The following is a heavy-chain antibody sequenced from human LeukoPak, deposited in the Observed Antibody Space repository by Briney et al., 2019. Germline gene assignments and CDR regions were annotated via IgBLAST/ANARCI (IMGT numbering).Heavy chain of an antibody. J-gene: IGHJ4*02. Sequence: ASVKVSFKASGYTFTGYYMHWVRQAPGQGLEWMAWINPNSGGTNYAQKVQGRVTITADESTSTAYMELSSLRSEDTAVYYCARRHYYDSSGYFDYWGQGTLVTVSS. CDR1: GYTFTGYY. CDR2: INPNSGGT. D-gene: IGHD3-22*01. V-gene: IGHV1-2*02. CDR3: ARRHYYDSSGYFDY.